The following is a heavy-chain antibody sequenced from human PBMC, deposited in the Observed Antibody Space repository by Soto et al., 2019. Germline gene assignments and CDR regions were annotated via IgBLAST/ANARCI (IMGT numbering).Heavy chain of an antibody. Sequence: SETLSLTCSVSGVSISGFYWSWIRQSPGKGLEWIGSIYFNGNTYYNPSFMSRVTISVDTSKPQYSLHLNSVTAADTAVYYCVRHLWGDWNYFDPWGQGTLVTVSS. CDR2: IYFNGNT. D-gene: IGHD3-16*01. V-gene: IGHV4-59*08. CDR3: VRHLWGDWNYFDP. J-gene: IGHJ4*02. CDR1: GVSISGFY.